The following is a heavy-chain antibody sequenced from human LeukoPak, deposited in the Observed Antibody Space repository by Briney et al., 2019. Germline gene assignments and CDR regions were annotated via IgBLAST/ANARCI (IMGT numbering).Heavy chain of an antibody. D-gene: IGHD2-2*01. Sequence: GGSLRLSCAASGFTFSSYSMNWVRQAPGKGLEWVSSINSSSSYIYYADSVKGRFAISRDNAKNSLYLQMNSLRAEDTAVYYCARGLGSGSTKWGQGTLVTVSS. CDR2: INSSSSYI. J-gene: IGHJ4*02. CDR1: GFTFSSYS. CDR3: ARGLGSGSTK. V-gene: IGHV3-21*01.